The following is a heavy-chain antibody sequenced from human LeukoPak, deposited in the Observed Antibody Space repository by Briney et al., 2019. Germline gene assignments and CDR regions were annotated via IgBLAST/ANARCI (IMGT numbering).Heavy chain of an antibody. D-gene: IGHD6-13*01. Sequence: GESLKISCRGSGYRFTSYWIAWVRQMPGKGLEWMGIIYPGDSDTRYSPSFQGLVTFSADKSISTTYLQWSSLTASDTAMYYCARRLVAAGENWFDPWGQGTLVTVSS. V-gene: IGHV5-51*01. J-gene: IGHJ5*02. CDR2: IYPGDSDT. CDR1: GYRFTSYW. CDR3: ARRLVAAGENWFDP.